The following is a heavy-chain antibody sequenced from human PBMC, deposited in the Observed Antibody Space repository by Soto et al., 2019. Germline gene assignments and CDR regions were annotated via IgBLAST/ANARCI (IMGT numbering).Heavy chain of an antibody. V-gene: IGHV3-33*01. Sequence: QVQLVESGGGVVQPGRSLRLSCAASGFTFSSYAIHWVRQAPGKGLEWVAVIWYDGSMKNYADSVKGRFIISRDNSKNTLYLQMNSLRAEDTAVYYCARDPLAVAGTGGHFDSWGQGTLVTVSS. J-gene: IGHJ4*02. CDR1: GFTFSSYA. CDR3: ARDPLAVAGTGGHFDS. D-gene: IGHD6-19*01. CDR2: IWYDGSMK.